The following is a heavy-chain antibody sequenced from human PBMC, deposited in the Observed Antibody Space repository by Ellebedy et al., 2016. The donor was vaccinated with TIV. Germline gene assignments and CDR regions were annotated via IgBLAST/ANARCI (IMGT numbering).Heavy chain of an antibody. CDR2: INPSGGST. CDR3: ARAIYSSGWYAK. CDR1: GYTFTSYD. Sequence: ASVKVSCKASGYTFTSYDINWVRQAPGQGLEWMGIINPSGGSTSYAQKFQGRVTMTRDTSTSTVYMELSRLRSDDTAVYYCARAIYSSGWYAKWGQGTLVTVSS. V-gene: IGHV1-46*01. J-gene: IGHJ4*02. D-gene: IGHD6-19*01.